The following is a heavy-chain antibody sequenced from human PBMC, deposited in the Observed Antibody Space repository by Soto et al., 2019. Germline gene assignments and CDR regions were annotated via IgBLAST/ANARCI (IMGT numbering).Heavy chain of an antibody. CDR1: GGCFSGYY. CDR2: INHSGST. V-gene: IGHV4-34*01. D-gene: IGHD3-10*01. J-gene: IGHJ5*02. CDR3: ARGNQYYYGWRSYYSNWLEP. Sequence: SERLSLTCAVYGGCFSGYYWRWIRQPPGKWLEWIGEINHSGSTNYNPSLKSRVTISVDTSKNQFSLKLSSVTAADTAVYYCARGNQYYYGWRSYYSNWLEPRGQGTLVAVSS.